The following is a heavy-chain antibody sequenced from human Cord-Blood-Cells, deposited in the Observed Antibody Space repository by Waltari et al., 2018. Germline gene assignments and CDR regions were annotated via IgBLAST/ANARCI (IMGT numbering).Heavy chain of an antibody. J-gene: IGHJ5*02. CDR3: ARGRIAAAGTHGFDP. Sequence: QVQLVQSGAEVKKPGASVKVSCKASGYTFTSYDINWVRQATGQGLEWMGWRNPNSGNTGYAQRFQGRVTMTRNTSISTAYMELSSLRSEDTAVYYCARGRIAAAGTHGFDPWGQGTLVTVSS. CDR2: RNPNSGNT. V-gene: IGHV1-8*01. CDR1: GYTFTSYD. D-gene: IGHD6-13*01.